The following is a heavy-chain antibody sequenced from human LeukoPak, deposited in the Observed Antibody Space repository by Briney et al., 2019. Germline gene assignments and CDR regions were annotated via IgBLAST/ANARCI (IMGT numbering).Heavy chain of an antibody. CDR1: GGSISSSSYY. CDR3: ARLWFGSGSYYQTNNWFDP. V-gene: IGHV4-39*07. Sequence: PSETLSLTCTVSGGSISSSSYYWGWIRQPPGKGLEWIGSIYYSGSTYYNPSLKSRVTISVDTSKNQFSLKLSSVTAADTAVYYCARLWFGSGSYYQTNNWFDPWGQGTLVTVSS. J-gene: IGHJ5*02. D-gene: IGHD3-10*01. CDR2: IYYSGST.